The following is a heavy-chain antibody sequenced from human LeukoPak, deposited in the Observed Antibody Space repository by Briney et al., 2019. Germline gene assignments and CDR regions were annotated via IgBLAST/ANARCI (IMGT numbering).Heavy chain of an antibody. CDR1: GFSSSNYW. J-gene: IGHJ4*02. Sequence: GGSLRLSCAASGFSSSNYWMTWVRQAPGKGLEWVANIGQDGTGNHYVDSVKGRFTISRDTAKNSLYLQMNSLRADDTAVYYCARDLNYYATDYWGQGTLVTVSS. V-gene: IGHV3-7*01. CDR2: IGQDGTGN. D-gene: IGHD1-7*01. CDR3: ARDLNYYATDY.